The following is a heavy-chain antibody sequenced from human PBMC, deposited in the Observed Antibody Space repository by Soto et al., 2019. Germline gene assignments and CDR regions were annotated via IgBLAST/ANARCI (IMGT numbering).Heavy chain of an antibody. CDR3: ARDSRHDFGNYDNWFDP. Sequence: PGGSLRLSCVASGFTFSSYAMHWVRQAPGKGLEWVAVISYGGYNKYYADSVKGRFTISRDSSKKTLYLEMNSLRTEDTAVYYCARDSRHDFGNYDNWFDPWGQGTLVTVSS. J-gene: IGHJ5*02. D-gene: IGHD4-17*01. CDR1: GFTFSSYA. V-gene: IGHV3-30-3*01. CDR2: ISYGGYNK.